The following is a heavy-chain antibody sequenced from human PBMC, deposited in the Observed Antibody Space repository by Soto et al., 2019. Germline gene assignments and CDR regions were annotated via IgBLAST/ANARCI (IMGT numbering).Heavy chain of an antibody. J-gene: IGHJ4*02. V-gene: IGHV3-30*18. CDR2: ISFDGHNE. CDR1: GFPFSNYG. D-gene: IGHD3-10*01. CDR3: AKNRQFRSYYESAGHYDN. Sequence: GGSLRLSCAASGFPFSNYGMHWVRQAPGKGLEWVAVISFDGHNEDYADSVKGRFTISRDNSKSTLYLQMNSLRAEDTAIYYCAKNRQFRSYYESAGHYDNWGQGTLVTVSS.